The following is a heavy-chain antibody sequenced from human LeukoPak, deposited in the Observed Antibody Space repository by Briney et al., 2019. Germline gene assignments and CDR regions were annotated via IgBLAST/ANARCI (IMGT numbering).Heavy chain of an antibody. V-gene: IGHV1-46*01. J-gene: IGHJ6*03. Sequence: ASVKVSCKASGYTFTSYYMHWVRQAPGQGLEWMGIINPSGGSTSYAQKLQGRVTMTTDTSTSTAYMELRSLRSDDTAVYYCARDPQAYYYYYMDVWGKGTTVTVSS. CDR1: GYTFTSYY. CDR2: INPSGGST. CDR3: ARDPQAYYYYYMDV.